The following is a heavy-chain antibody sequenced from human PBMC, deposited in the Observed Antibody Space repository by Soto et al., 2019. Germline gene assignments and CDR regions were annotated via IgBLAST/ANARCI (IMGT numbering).Heavy chain of an antibody. J-gene: IGHJ6*02. CDR3: ARSITMVRGASGGMDV. V-gene: IGHV4-30-4*01. Sequence: SETLSLTCAVSGGSISSGDYYWSWIRQPPGKGLEWIGYIYYSGSTYYNPSLKSRVTISVDTSKNQFSLKLSSVTAADTAVYYCARSITMVRGASGGMDVWGQGTTVTVSS. D-gene: IGHD3-10*01. CDR1: GGSISSGDYY. CDR2: IYYSGST.